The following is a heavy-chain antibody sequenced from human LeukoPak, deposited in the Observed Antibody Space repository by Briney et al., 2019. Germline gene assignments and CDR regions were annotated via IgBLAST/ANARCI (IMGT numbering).Heavy chain of an antibody. CDR2: IYYSGIT. CDR3: ARGGYCSGGSCYWYY. J-gene: IGHJ4*02. CDR1: GGSISSYY. D-gene: IGHD2-15*01. V-gene: IGHV4-59*01. Sequence: SETLSLTCTVSGGSISSYYWSWIRQPPGKGLEWIGYIYYSGITNYNPSLKSRVAMSVDTSNNQFSLKLSSVTAADTAVYYCARGGYCSGGSCYWYYWGQGTLVTVSS.